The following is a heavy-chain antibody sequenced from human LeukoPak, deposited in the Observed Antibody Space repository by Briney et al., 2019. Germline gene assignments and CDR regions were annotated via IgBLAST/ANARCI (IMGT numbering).Heavy chain of an antibody. J-gene: IGHJ2*01. D-gene: IGHD5-18*01. CDR3: ARIRGYSYVFGNWYFDL. V-gene: IGHV4-34*01. CDR1: GGSFSGYY. CDR2: INHSGST. Sequence: PSETLSLTCAVYGGSFSGYYWSWIRQPPGKGLEWIGEINHSGSTNYNPSLKSRVTISVDTSKNQFSLKLSSVTAADTAVYYCARIRGYSYVFGNWYFDLWGRGTLVTVSS.